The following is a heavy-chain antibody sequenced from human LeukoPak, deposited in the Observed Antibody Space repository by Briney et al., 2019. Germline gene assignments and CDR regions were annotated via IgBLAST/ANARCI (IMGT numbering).Heavy chain of an antibody. CDR1: GFTFSVYV. Sequence: GGSLRLSCAASGFTFSVYVMHWVRQAPGKGLEWVAFIRYDGSNKYYADSVKGRFTISRDNSKNTLYLQMNSLRAEDTAVYYCAKDGGQGGSYYQEGSYFDYWGQGTLVTVSS. J-gene: IGHJ4*02. CDR3: AKDGGQGGSYYQEGSYFDY. D-gene: IGHD1-26*01. CDR2: IRYDGSNK. V-gene: IGHV3-30*02.